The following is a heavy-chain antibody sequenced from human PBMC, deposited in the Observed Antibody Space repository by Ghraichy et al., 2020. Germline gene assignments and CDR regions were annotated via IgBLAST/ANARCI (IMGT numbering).Heavy chain of an antibody. D-gene: IGHD6-6*01. CDR1: GFTFSTYA. V-gene: IGHV3-23*01. Sequence: GGSLRLSCAASGFTFSTYAMTWVRQAPGKGLEWVSAISGSGGSTYYADSVQGRFIISRDNSKNTVHLQMNSLRAEDTAIYYCANIVISSIAARAFDYWGQGSLVTVSS. CDR2: ISGSGGST. CDR3: ANIVISSIAARAFDY. J-gene: IGHJ4*02.